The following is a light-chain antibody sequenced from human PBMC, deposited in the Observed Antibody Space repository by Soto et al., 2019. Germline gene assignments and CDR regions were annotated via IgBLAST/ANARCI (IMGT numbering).Light chain of an antibody. CDR2: GAS. J-gene: IGKJ4*01. V-gene: IGKV3-15*01. Sequence: EIVMTQSPAPLSVSPGERATISCRASQSVSSYLTWYQQKPGQAPRLLIYGASTRATGIPARFSGSGSGTEFTLTISSLQSEDFVVYYCQQNNNWPPLTFGGGTKVDIK. CDR1: QSVSSY. CDR3: QQNNNWPPLT.